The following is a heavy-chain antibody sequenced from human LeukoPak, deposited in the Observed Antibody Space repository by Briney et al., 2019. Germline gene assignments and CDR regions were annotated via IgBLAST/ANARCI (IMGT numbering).Heavy chain of an antibody. Sequence: PGGTVRLPCGASGLTFSDFYMSWIRQAPGKGLEWVSHISSSGDTIYYANSVRGRFTISRDNAKNSLYLQMNSLRADDTALYYCARGHYGLEYWGQGALVIVSS. V-gene: IGHV3-11*01. CDR3: ARGHYGLEY. D-gene: IGHD3-22*01. J-gene: IGHJ4*02. CDR1: GLTFSDFY. CDR2: ISSSGDTI.